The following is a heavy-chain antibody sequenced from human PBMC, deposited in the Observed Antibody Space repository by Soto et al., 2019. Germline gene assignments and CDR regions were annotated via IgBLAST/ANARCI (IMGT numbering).Heavy chain of an antibody. CDR2: IKSKTDGGTT. J-gene: IGHJ6*02. CDR3: TTDYRFSNYYDSSGYYLCYYYGMDV. CDR1: GFTFSNAW. Sequence: GGSLRLSCAASGFTFSNAWMNWVRQAPGKGLEWVGRIKSKTDGGTTDYAAPVKGRFTISRDDSKNTLYLQMNSLKTEDTAVYYCTTDYRFSNYYDSSGYYLCYYYGMDVWGQGTTVTVSS. V-gene: IGHV3-15*07. D-gene: IGHD3-22*01.